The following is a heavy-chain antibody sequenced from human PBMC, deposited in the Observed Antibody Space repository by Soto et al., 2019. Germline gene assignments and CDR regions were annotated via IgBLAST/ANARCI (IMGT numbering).Heavy chain of an antibody. V-gene: IGHV5-10-1*01. Sequence: GESLKISCKGSGYSFAGYWITWVRQKPGKGLEWMGRIDPSDSQTYYSPSFRGHVTISVTKSITTVFLQWSSLSASDTAMYYCARQIYDSDTGPNFQYYFDSWGQGTPGTVSS. CDR2: IDPSDSQT. CDR1: GYSFAGYW. J-gene: IGHJ4*02. CDR3: ARQIYDSDTGPNFQYYFDS. D-gene: IGHD3-22*01.